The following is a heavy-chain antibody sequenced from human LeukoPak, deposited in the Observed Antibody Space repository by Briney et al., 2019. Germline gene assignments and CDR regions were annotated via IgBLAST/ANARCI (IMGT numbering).Heavy chain of an antibody. V-gene: IGHV3-33*01. CDR2: IRPDGSHI. D-gene: IGHD1-7*01. CDR3: LREVDWKYAFDY. Sequence: GGSLRLSCAASGFIFSTFVMHWVRQAPGKGLEWVAVIRPDGSHISYVDPVKGRFTISRDNSNNMLYLQMSSPRAEDSALYYCLREVDWKYAFDYWGRGTLVTVSS. CDR1: GFIFSTFV. J-gene: IGHJ4*02.